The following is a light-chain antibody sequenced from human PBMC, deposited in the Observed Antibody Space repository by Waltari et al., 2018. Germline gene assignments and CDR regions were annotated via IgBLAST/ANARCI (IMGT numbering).Light chain of an antibody. CDR3: SSYTISSTVV. V-gene: IGLV2-14*03. J-gene: IGLJ2*01. CDR1: SSDVGGYNY. Sequence: QSALTPPASVSGSPGQSITLSCPGTSSDVGGYNYVSWYQQHPGKAPKLMIYDVSDRPSGVSNRFSGSKSGNTASLTISGLQAEDEADYYCSSYTISSTVVFGGGTKLTVL. CDR2: DVS.